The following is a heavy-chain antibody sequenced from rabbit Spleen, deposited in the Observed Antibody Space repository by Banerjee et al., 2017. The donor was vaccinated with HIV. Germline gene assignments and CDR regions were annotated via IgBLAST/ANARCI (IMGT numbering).Heavy chain of an antibody. J-gene: IGHJ4*01. D-gene: IGHD1-1*01. CDR2: INIVTGKS. CDR3: ARGEYFTVGFSAYSIYLDL. V-gene: IGHV1S40*01. Sequence: QSLEESGGGLVQPEGSLTLTCKASGVSLNDKDVMCWVRQAPGKGLEWIACINIVTGKSVYASWAKGRIIMSRTSSTTVTLQMTSLTAADTATYFCARGEYFTVGFSAYSIYLDLWGPGTLVTVS. CDR1: GVSLNDKDV.